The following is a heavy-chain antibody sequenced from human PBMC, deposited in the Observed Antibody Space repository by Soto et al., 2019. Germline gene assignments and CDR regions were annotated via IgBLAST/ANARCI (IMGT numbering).Heavy chain of an antibody. CDR3: ARGANDDSSGWSDDDAFDI. Sequence: GGSLRLSCAASGFTFSSYGMHWVRQAPGKGLEWVAVIWYDGSNKYYADSVKGRFTISRDNSKNTLYLQMNSPRAEDTAVYYCARGANDDSSGWSDDDAFDIWGQGTMVTVS. D-gene: IGHD6-19*01. J-gene: IGHJ3*02. CDR1: GFTFSSYG. V-gene: IGHV3-33*01. CDR2: IWYDGSNK.